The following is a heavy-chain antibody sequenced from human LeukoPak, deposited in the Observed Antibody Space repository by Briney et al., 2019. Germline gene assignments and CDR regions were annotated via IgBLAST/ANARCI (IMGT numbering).Heavy chain of an antibody. CDR1: GYTFTSYY. Sequence: ASVKVSCKASGYTFTSYYMHWVRQAPGQGLEWMGIINPSGGSTSYAQKFQGRVTMTRDTSTSTAYMELSSLRSEDTAVYYCARDPYCGGDCHYFDYWGQGTLVIVSS. D-gene: IGHD2-21*02. V-gene: IGHV1-46*01. CDR2: INPSGGST. J-gene: IGHJ4*02. CDR3: ARDPYCGGDCHYFDY.